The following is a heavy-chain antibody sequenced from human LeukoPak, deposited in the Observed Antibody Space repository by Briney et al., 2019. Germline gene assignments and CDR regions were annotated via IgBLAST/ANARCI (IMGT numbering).Heavy chain of an antibody. CDR3: ARGGTSPTYYYYMDV. CDR1: GYTFTSYD. V-gene: IGHV1-8*01. Sequence: ASVKVSCKASGYTFTSYDINWVRQAPGQGLEWMGWMNPNSGNTGYAQKFQGRVTMTRNTSISTAYMELSSLRSEDTAVYYCARGGTSPTYYYYMDVWGKGTTVTVSS. D-gene: IGHD2-2*01. J-gene: IGHJ6*03. CDR2: MNPNSGNT.